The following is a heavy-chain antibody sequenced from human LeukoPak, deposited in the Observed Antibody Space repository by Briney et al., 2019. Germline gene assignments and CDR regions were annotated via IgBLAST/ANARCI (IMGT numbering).Heavy chain of an antibody. CDR1: GGSISSYY. J-gene: IGHJ4*02. D-gene: IGHD2-21*02. CDR3: ARTSVVTATPFDY. V-gene: IGHV4-59*01. CDR2: TYYSGST. Sequence: SETLSLTCTVSGGSISSYYWSWIRQPPGKGLEWIGNTYYSGSTHYNPSLKSRVTISLDTSKNQFSLKLKSVTAADTAVYYCARTSVVTATPFDYWGQGTLVTVSS.